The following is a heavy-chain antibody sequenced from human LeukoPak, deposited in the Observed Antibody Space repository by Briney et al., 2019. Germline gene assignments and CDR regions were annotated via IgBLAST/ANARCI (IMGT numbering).Heavy chain of an antibody. D-gene: IGHD3-10*01. Sequence: SETLSLTCTVSGGSISTYYWSWIRQPPGKGLEWIGYIYYTGSTSYNPSLKSRVTMSLDASKNQFSLELNSVTPADTAVYYCAREGAMVRGVNNWFDPWGQGTLVTVSS. CDR1: GGSISTYY. J-gene: IGHJ5*02. V-gene: IGHV4-59*01. CDR3: AREGAMVRGVNNWFDP. CDR2: IYYTGST.